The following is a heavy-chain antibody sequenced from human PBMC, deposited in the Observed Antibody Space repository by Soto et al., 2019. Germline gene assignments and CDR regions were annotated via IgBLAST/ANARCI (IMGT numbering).Heavy chain of an antibody. V-gene: IGHV3-33*01. CDR2: IWYDGSNK. J-gene: IGHJ6*02. D-gene: IGHD2-2*01. Sequence: WSLRLSCAASGFTFSSYGMHWVRQAPGKGLEWVAVIWYDGSNKYYADSVKGRFTISRDNSKNTLYLQMNSLRAEDTAVYYCARDSATSCYQACLYYGMDVWGQGTTVTVSS. CDR1: GFTFSSYG. CDR3: ARDSATSCYQACLYYGMDV.